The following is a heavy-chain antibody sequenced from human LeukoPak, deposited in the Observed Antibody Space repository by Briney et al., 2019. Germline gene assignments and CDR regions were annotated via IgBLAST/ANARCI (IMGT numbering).Heavy chain of an antibody. V-gene: IGHV1-18*01. CDR1: GYTFTSYG. D-gene: IGHD3-3*01. J-gene: IGHJ4*02. CDR2: ISAYNGNT. CDR3: ARQITIFGVVTHFDY. Sequence: ASVKVSCKASGYTFTSYGISWVRQAPGQGLEGMGWISAYNGNTNYAQKLQGRVTMTTDTSTSTAYMELRSLRSDDTAVYYCARQITIFGVVTHFDYWGQGTLVTVSS.